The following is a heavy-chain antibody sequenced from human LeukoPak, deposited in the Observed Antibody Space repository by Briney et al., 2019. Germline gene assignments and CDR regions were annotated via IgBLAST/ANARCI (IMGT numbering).Heavy chain of an antibody. CDR1: GFTFSNAW. CDR2: ISGSGGST. J-gene: IGHJ4*02. D-gene: IGHD3-3*01. V-gene: IGHV3-23*01. Sequence: GGSLRLSCAASGFTFSNAWMSWVRQAPGEGLEWVSAISGSGGSTYYADSVKGRFTISRDNSKNTLYLQMNSLRAEDTAVYYCAKGGDFWSGYYNYYYFDYWGQGTLVTVSS. CDR3: AKGGDFWSGYYNYYYFDY.